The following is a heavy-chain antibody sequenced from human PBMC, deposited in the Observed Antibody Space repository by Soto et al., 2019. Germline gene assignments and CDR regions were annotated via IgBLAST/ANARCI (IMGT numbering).Heavy chain of an antibody. D-gene: IGHD2-8*01. CDR3: ARVGNVVEARRRYYYGMDV. CDR2: INHSGST. Sequence: SETLSLTCAVYGGSFSGYYWSWIRQPPGKGLEWIGEINHSGSTNYNPSLKSRVTISVDTSKNQFSLKLSSVTAADTAVYYCARVGNVVEARRRYYYGMDVWGQGPTVPVS. CDR1: GGSFSGYY. V-gene: IGHV4-34*01. J-gene: IGHJ6*02.